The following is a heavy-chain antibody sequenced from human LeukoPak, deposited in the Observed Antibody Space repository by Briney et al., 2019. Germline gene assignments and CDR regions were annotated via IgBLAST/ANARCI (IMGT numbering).Heavy chain of an antibody. CDR3: ARDHDYGDYGTYEDY. Sequence: SQTLSLTCAISGDSVSSNSVAWNWVRQSPSRGLEWLGRTYYRSRWYNDYAVSVKSRITINPDTSKNQFSLQLNSVTPEDTAVNYCARDHDYGDYGTYEDYWGQGTLVTVSS. J-gene: IGHJ4*02. D-gene: IGHD4-17*01. V-gene: IGHV6-1*01. CDR2: TYYRSRWYN. CDR1: GDSVSSNSVA.